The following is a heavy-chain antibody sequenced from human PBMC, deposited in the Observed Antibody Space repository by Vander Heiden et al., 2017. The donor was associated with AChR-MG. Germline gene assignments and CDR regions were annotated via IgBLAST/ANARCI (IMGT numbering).Heavy chain of an antibody. CDR2: INPENGGM. CDR3: AKLITVVRRGPLNGREV. V-gene: IGHV1-2*06. Sequence: QLVQSGAEVKKPGASVKVSCKASGYTFTDFYIHWVRQAPGRGLEWVGQINPENGGMKWAQKFQGRVTMTRETSGSKAYMELSGLISDDTAIYYCAKLITVVRRGPLNGREVWGQGTTGTVSS. CDR1: GYTFTDFY. D-gene: IGHD3-10*01. J-gene: IGHJ6*02.